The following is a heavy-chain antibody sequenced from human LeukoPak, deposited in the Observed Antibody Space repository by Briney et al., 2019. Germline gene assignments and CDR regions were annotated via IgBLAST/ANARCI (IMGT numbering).Heavy chain of an antibody. V-gene: IGHV3-23*01. CDR2: ISGSGGST. CDR3: AKDMYHDSSGYRDY. Sequence: GGSLRLSCAASGFTFSSYAMSWVRQAPGKGLEWVSAISGSGGSTYYADSVKGRFTISRDNSKNTLYLQMNSLRAEDTAVYYCAKDMYHDSSGYRDYWGQGTLVTVSS. D-gene: IGHD3-22*01. CDR1: GFTFSSYA. J-gene: IGHJ4*02.